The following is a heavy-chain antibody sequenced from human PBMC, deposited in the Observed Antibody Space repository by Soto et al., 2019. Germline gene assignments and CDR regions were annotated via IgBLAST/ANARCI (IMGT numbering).Heavy chain of an antibody. V-gene: IGHV3-48*01. CDR2: ISSSSSTI. D-gene: IGHD5-12*01. Sequence: EVQLVESGGGLVQPGGSLRLSCAASGFSFSSYSMNWLRQAPGKGLEWVSYISSSSSTIYYADSVKGRFTISTDNAKNSLYLQMNSLRAEDTAVYYCARADSGYAHGYYYYGMDVWGQGTTVTVSS. J-gene: IGHJ6*02. CDR1: GFSFSSYS. CDR3: ARADSGYAHGYYYYGMDV.